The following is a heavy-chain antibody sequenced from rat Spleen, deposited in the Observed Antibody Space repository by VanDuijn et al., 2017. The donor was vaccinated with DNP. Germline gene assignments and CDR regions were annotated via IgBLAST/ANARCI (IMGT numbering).Heavy chain of an antibody. CDR1: GFTFSNYG. CDR2: IGLSGGNI. Sequence: EVQLVESGGGLVQPGRSLKLSCAASGFTFSNYGIHWIRQGPTKGLEWVAAIGLSGGNIYYRDSVKGRFTMSSDDARSTLYLQMDSLRSDDTATYYFARLSDYGGQGVMVTVSS. J-gene: IGHJ2*01. CDR3: ARLSDY. V-gene: IGHV5-19*01.